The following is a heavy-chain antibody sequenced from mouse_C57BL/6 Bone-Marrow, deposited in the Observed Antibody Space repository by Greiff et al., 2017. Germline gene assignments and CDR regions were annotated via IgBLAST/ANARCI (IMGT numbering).Heavy chain of an antibody. Sequence: VQLQQSGAELMKPGASVKLSCKATGYTFTGYWIEWVKQRPGHGLEWIGEILPGSGSTNYTEKFKGKATFTADTSSNTAYMQLSSLTTEDSAIYYCAGGDVDYWGQGTTLTVSS. CDR1: GYTFTGYW. D-gene: IGHD3-3*01. CDR3: AGGDVDY. J-gene: IGHJ2*01. CDR2: ILPGSGST. V-gene: IGHV1-9*01.